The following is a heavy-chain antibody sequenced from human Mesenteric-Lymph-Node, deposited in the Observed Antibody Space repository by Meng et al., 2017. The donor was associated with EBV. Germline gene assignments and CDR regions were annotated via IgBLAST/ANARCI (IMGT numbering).Heavy chain of an antibody. CDR2: VSSRGDTK. V-gene: IGHV3-11*01. Sequence: QVQLVESGGXXVXPGXSLXVCGAASGFIFIDFYLSWIRQAPGKGLEWVSYVSSRGDTKYYADSVKGRFTISRDNAKNSLYLQMNSLRAEDTAVYYCARHYYDSSGYYFDYWGQGTLVTVSS. CDR1: GFIFIDFY. D-gene: IGHD3-22*01. CDR3: ARHYYDSSGYYFDY. J-gene: IGHJ4*02.